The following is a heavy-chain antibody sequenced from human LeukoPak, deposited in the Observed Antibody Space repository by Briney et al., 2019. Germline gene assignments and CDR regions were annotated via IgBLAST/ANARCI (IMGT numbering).Heavy chain of an antibody. V-gene: IGHV3-23*01. CDR2: ISGSGGST. CDR1: GFTFSSYA. CDR3: AKAGHYYDSSGYYYGAAWYFDL. J-gene: IGHJ2*01. D-gene: IGHD3-22*01. Sequence: LPGGSLRLSCAASGFTFSSYAMSWVRQAPGKGLEWVSAISGSGGSTYYADSVKGRFTISRDNSRNTLYLQMNSLRAEDTAVYYCAKAGHYYDSSGYYYGAAWYFDLWGRGTLVTVSS.